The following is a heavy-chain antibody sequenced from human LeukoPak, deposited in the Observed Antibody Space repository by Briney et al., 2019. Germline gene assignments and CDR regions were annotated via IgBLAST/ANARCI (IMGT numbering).Heavy chain of an antibody. CDR3: ARDLKYYGSLGLDP. D-gene: IGHD3-10*01. CDR2: IYYSGST. Sequence: SETLSLTCTVSGGSISSGDYYWSWIRQPPGKGLERIGYIYYSGSTYYNPSLKSRVTISVDTSKNQFSLKLSSVTAADTAVYYCARDLKYYGSLGLDPWGQGTLVTVSS. V-gene: IGHV4-30-4*01. CDR1: GGSISSGDYY. J-gene: IGHJ5*02.